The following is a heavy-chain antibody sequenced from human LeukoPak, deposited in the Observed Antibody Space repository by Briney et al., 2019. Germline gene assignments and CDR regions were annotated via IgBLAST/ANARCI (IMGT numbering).Heavy chain of an antibody. CDR1: GLSFNYDW. CDR2: IKSKTDGETT. D-gene: IGHD2-2*01. V-gene: IGHV3-15*05. J-gene: IGHJ3*02. CDR3: ARERYCSSSSCPGALDI. Sequence: GGSLRLSCVSSGLSFNYDWMSWVRQAPGKGLEWVGRIKSKTDGETTGYAAPVKGRFTISRDDSKNTLYLQMNSLETEDTAVYHCARERYCSSSSCPGALDIWGQGTEVTVS.